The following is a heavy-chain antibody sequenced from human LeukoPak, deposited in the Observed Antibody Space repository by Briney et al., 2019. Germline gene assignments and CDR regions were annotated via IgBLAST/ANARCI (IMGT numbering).Heavy chain of an antibody. CDR1: GFSFSSYA. CDR2: ISGNGDST. Sequence: GGSLRLSCAASGFSFSSYAMSWVRQAPGKGLEWVSAISGNGDSTYYADSVKGRFTISRDNSKNTLYLQMNSLRAEGTAVYYCAKGTMVRGDRDFWGQGTLVTVSS. V-gene: IGHV3-23*01. CDR3: AKGTMVRGDRDF. D-gene: IGHD3-10*01. J-gene: IGHJ4*02.